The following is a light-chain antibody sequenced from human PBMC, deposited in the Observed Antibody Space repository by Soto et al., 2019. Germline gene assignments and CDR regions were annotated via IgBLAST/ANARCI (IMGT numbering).Light chain of an antibody. CDR1: QTIRNN. Sequence: DIVMTQPPATLSVSPGERATLSCRSSQTIRNNLAWYQQKPGQAPRLLIYVASTRATDIPARFSGSGSGTDFTLTISSLQSEDFAFYYCQQYNSWPLTFGGGTKVDIK. J-gene: IGKJ4*01. V-gene: IGKV3-15*01. CDR3: QQYNSWPLT. CDR2: VAS.